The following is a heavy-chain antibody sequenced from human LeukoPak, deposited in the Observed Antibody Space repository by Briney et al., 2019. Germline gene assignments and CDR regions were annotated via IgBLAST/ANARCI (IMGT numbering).Heavy chain of an antibody. CDR1: GFTFSTYW. CDR2: IKQDGSEK. CDR3: ASDPFSISCPGSF. D-gene: IGHD6-13*01. V-gene: IGHV3-7*01. Sequence: GGSLRLSCAASGFTFSTYWMSWVRQTPGKGLEWVANIKQDGSEKYYVDSVKGRFTISRDNAKNSLYLQMNSLRAEDTAVYYCASDPFSISCPGSFWGQGTLVTVSS. J-gene: IGHJ4*02.